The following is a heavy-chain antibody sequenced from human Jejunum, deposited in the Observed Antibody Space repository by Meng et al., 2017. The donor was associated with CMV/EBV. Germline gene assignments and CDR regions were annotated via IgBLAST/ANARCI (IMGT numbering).Heavy chain of an antibody. J-gene: IGHJ4*02. CDR2: TSGSGSFV. CDR1: GFTFRDYP. D-gene: IGHD3-22*01. V-gene: IGHV3-21*03. Sequence: GFTFRDYPMNWVRQAPGGGLEWVASTSGSGSFVFYAASVKGRFTISRDNANNSVYLQMNNVRAEETGVYYCTRGDKYDSSGYSDYWGQGTLVTVSS. CDR3: TRGDKYDSSGYSDY.